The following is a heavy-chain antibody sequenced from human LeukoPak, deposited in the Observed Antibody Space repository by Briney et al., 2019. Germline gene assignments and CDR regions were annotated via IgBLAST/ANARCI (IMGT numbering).Heavy chain of an antibody. V-gene: IGHV3-21*01. CDR1: GFTFSSYS. D-gene: IGHD1-26*01. CDR3: ASLVGANSAFDI. J-gene: IGHJ3*02. CDR2: ISSSSSYI. Sequence: PGGSLRLSCAASGFTFSSYSMNWVRQAPGKGLEWISSISSSSSYIYYADSVKGRFTISRDNAKNSLYLQMNSLRAEDTAVYYCASLVGANSAFDIWGQGTMVTVSS.